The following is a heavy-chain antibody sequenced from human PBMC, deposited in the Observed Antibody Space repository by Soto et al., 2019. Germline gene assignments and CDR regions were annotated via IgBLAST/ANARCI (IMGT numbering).Heavy chain of an antibody. V-gene: IGHV3-23*01. Sequence: VGSLRLSCAASGFTFSSYAMSWVHQATGKGLEWVSAISGSGGSTYYADSVKGRFTISRDNSKNTLYLQMNSLRAEDTAVYYCATATTVPYGDFDYWGQGTLVTVSS. J-gene: IGHJ4*02. CDR3: ATATTVPYGDFDY. CDR2: ISGSGGST. D-gene: IGHD4-17*01. CDR1: GFTFSSYA.